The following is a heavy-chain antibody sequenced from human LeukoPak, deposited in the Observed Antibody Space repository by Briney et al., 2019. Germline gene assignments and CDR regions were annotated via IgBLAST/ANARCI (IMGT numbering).Heavy chain of an antibody. CDR3: ARVKQQLVRLLGRDTTYYYYYYMDV. CDR1: GFTFDDYA. D-gene: IGHD6-13*01. CDR2: IKQDGSEK. Sequence: SGGSLRLSCAASGFTFDDYAMHWVRQAPGKGLEWVANIKQDGSEKHYVDSVKGRFTISRDNAKNSLFLQMNSLRAEDTAVYFCARVKQQLVRLLGRDTTYYYYYYMDVWGKGTTVTVSS. V-gene: IGHV3-7*01. J-gene: IGHJ6*03.